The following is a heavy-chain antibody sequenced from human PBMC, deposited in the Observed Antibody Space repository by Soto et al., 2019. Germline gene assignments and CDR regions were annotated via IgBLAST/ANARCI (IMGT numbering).Heavy chain of an antibody. Sequence: EVQLVESGGGVMQPGGSLRLSCAASGLDFGVYPMNWVRQAPGKGLEWVSYIGARGFPIYYADSVRGRFAMSRDNANNSLFLQMDSLRDEDTAQYFCATEPFDYWGRGALVTVSS. CDR1: GLDFGVYP. CDR3: ATEPFDY. V-gene: IGHV3-48*02. J-gene: IGHJ4*02. CDR2: IGARGFPI.